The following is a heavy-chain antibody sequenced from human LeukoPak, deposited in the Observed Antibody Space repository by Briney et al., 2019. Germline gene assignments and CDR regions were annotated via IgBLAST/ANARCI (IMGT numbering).Heavy chain of an antibody. CDR2: ISGSGAST. V-gene: IGHV3-23*01. Sequence: GGSLRLSCLTSGFTFSTNAMSWVRQAPGKGLEWISGISGSGASTYYADSVTGRFTISRDDSRNTLYLQMNSLRGDDTAVYYCAKDVGKWESLHFFDYWGQGTLVTVSS. D-gene: IGHD1-26*01. J-gene: IGHJ4*02. CDR1: GFTFSTNA. CDR3: AKDVGKWESLHFFDY.